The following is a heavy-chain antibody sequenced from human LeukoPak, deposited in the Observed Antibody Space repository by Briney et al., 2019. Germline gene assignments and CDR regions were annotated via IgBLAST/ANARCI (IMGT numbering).Heavy chain of an antibody. D-gene: IGHD3-16*01. V-gene: IGHV3-53*01. Sequence: GSLRLSWAASGLIVSSHYMSWVRQAPGKGLEWVSVIYNDGSAFYADSVKGRFTISRDNAKNSLYLQMNSLRAEDTAVYYCVCEEDSFSFWGYWGQGTLVTVSS. CDR2: IYNDGSA. CDR1: GLIVSSHY. J-gene: IGHJ4*02. CDR3: VCEEDSFSFWGY.